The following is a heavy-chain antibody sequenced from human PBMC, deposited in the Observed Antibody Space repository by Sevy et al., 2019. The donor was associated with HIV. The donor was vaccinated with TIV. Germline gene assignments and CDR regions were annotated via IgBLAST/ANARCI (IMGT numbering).Heavy chain of an antibody. CDR2: ISGSGCST. Sequence: GGSLRLSCAASGFTFSSYAMSWVRQAPGKGLEWVSAISGSGCSTYYADPVKGRFTISRENCKNTMYLQTNSLRADGTPGYYSANSGDGLSTGTTHHPSFFDYWGQGTLVTVSS. CDR3: ANSGDGLSTGTTHHPSFFDY. J-gene: IGHJ4*02. D-gene: IGHD4-17*01. CDR1: GFTFSSYA. V-gene: IGHV3-23*01.